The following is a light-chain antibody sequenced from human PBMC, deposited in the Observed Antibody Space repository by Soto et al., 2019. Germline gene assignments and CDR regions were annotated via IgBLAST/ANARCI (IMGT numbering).Light chain of an antibody. V-gene: IGKV1-12*01. CDR1: RAISTW. CDR2: PAS. J-gene: IGKJ4*01. Sequence: DIQMIQSPSSVSASVGDRVTITCRASRAISTWLAWYQKKPGKAPHLVMYPASRLRGGVQSRFSGRLSVTDVPPTFSSLQPEDFATCYSSQTVSFPLTLGGGTKVEIK. CDR3: SQTVSFPLT.